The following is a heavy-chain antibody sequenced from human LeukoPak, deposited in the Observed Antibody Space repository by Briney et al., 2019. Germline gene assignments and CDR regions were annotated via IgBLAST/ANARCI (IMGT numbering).Heavy chain of an antibody. D-gene: IGHD4-11*01. J-gene: IGHJ6*03. CDR3: ARGGTVNYYYMDV. Sequence: PSETLSLTCAVSGYSISSGYYWSWIRRPAGKGLEWIGRIYTTGSTNYNPSLKSRVTMSVDTSKNQFSLKLSSVTAADTAVYYCARGGTVNYYYMDVWGKGTTVTVSS. CDR1: GYSISSGYY. V-gene: IGHV4-4*07. CDR2: IYTTGST.